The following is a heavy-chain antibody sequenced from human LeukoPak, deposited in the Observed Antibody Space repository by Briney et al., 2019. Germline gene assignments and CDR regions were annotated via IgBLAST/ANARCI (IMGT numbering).Heavy chain of an antibody. CDR3: AKVPITFGGVIVYYFDY. Sequence: GRSLRLSCAASGFTFDDYAMHWVRQAPGKGLEWVSGISWNSGSIGHADSVEGRFTISRDNAKNSLYLQMNSLRAEDTALYYCAKVPITFGGVIVYYFDYWGQGTLVTVSS. V-gene: IGHV3-9*01. CDR2: ISWNSGSI. CDR1: GFTFDDYA. J-gene: IGHJ4*02. D-gene: IGHD3-16*02.